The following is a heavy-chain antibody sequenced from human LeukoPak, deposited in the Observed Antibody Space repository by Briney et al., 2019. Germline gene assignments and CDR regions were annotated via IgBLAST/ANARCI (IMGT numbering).Heavy chain of an antibody. CDR2: INPSGGST. CDR1: GYTFTNYY. J-gene: IGHJ4*02. D-gene: IGHD3-22*01. Sequence: ASVKVSCKASGYTFTNYYMHWVRQAPGQGLEWMGIINPSGGSTSYAQKFQGRVTMTRDTSTSTVYMELSSLRSEDTAVYYCARVKPPTYYYDSSAYDGDYWGQGTLVTVSS. CDR3: ARVKPPTYYYDSSAYDGDY. V-gene: IGHV1-46*01.